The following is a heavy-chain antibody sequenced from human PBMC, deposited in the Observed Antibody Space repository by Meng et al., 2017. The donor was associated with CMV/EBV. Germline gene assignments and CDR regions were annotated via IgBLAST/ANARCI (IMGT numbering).Heavy chain of an antibody. Sequence: ASVKVSCKASGYTFTSYGISWVRQAPGQGLEWMGWISAYNGNTNYAQKLQVRVTMTTDTSTSTAYMELRSLRSDDTAVYYCARVRHGGGYQRQTNWFDPWGQGTLVTVSS. CDR2: ISAYNGNT. J-gene: IGHJ5*02. CDR1: GYTFTSYG. CDR3: ARVRHGGGYQRQTNWFDP. D-gene: IGHD2-2*01. V-gene: IGHV1-18*01.